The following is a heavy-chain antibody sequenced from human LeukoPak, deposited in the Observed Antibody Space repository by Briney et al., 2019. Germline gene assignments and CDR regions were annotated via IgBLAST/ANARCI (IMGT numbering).Heavy chain of an antibody. CDR3: ARLTEEAPRVTAPYFDY. J-gene: IGHJ4*02. D-gene: IGHD2-21*02. V-gene: IGHV1-2*02. CDR1: GYTFTGYY. CDR2: INPNSGGA. Sequence: ASVKVSCKASGYTFTGYYMHWVRQAPGQGLEWMGWINPNSGGASSAQKFQGRVTMTRDTSLSTAYMEPSRLASDDTAIYYCARLTEEAPRVTAPYFDYWGQGTLVTVSS.